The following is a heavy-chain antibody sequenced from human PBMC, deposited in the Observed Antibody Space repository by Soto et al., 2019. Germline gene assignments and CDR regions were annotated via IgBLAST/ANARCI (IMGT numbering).Heavy chain of an antibody. D-gene: IGHD2-2*01. Sequence: QVQLVQSGAEVKKPGSSVKVSCKASGGTFVSYAFSWVRQAPGQGLEWMGGIIPVSGAAHYAQKFQGRVTITVDESTSTAYLELSSLSSQDTAVYYCATALGCRSTSCTLDYWGQGTRVIVSS. V-gene: IGHV1-69*01. CDR1: GGTFVSYA. CDR2: IIPVSGAA. J-gene: IGHJ4*02. CDR3: ATALGCRSTSCTLDY.